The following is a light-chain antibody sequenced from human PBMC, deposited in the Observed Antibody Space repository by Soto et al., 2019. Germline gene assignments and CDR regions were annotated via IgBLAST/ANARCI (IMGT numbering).Light chain of an antibody. V-gene: IGKV3-11*01. Sequence: IVLTQSPGTLTLSPGKRATLSCRASQSVSNFLASYQQQPCQAPRLLIYDTSNMATGISARFSGSGSGTDFTLTINTLDHEDFAGYYCHRSSNRPITCGPGPRLEIK. CDR1: QSVSNF. CDR3: HRSSNRPIT. J-gene: IGKJ5*01. CDR2: DTS.